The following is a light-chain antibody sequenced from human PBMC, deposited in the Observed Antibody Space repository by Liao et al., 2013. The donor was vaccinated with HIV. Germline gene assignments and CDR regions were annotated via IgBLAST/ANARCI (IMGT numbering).Light chain of an antibody. V-gene: IGLV3-21*01. J-gene: IGLJ1*01. Sequence: SYVLTQPPSVTVAPGKTASITCGGDNIGSRSVHWYQLKSGQAPVLVIYSDNNRPSEIPERFSGSNSGNTATLTISRAEAGDEADYHCQVWDDSTDHFFVFGSGTKLTVL. CDR3: QVWDDSTDHFFV. CDR2: SDN. CDR1: NIGSRS.